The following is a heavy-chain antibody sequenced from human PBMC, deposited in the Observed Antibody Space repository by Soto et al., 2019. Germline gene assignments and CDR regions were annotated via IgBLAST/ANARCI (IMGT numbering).Heavy chain of an antibody. D-gene: IGHD2-21*01. CDR3: GRDYQMIQMWSPIDF. V-gene: IGHV3-30-3*01. J-gene: IGHJ4*02. CDR1: GFTFSDYS. CDR2: ISSDGVHK. Sequence: GGSLRLSCAVSGFTFSDYSMHWVRQAPGKGLEWVAVISSDGVHKYYADSLQGRFSISRDNANNTVYLQMSSLRVDDTAVYYCGRDYQMIQMWSPIDFWGQGTLVTVSS.